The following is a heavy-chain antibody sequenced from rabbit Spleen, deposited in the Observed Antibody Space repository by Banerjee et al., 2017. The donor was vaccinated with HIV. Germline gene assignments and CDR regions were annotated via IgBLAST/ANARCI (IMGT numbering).Heavy chain of an antibody. Sequence: QSLEESGGDLVQPEGSLTLTCKASGFSFSSNYYMCWVRQAPGKGLEWIACIDSGSSGFTYFASWAKGRFTISKTSSTTVTLQMTSLTAADTATYFCARDSGSSFSSYGMDLWGPGTLVTVS. D-gene: IGHD8-1*01. CDR2: IDSGSSGFT. CDR1: GFSFSSNYY. V-gene: IGHV1S40*01. J-gene: IGHJ6*01. CDR3: ARDSGSSFSSYGMDL.